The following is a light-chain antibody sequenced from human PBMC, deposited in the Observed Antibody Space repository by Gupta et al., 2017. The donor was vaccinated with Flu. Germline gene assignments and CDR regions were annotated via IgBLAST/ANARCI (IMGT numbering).Light chain of an antibody. Sequence: DIPPTPSPSSLSASVGDRVTITCRASQSISNNLHWYQQKPGKAPILLIYNASSSQSGVPSKFSGSGSGTDVTLTISSLQAEDFAADYWQQTDSTSWTFGQGTKVEVK. J-gene: IGKJ1*01. V-gene: IGKV1-39*01. CDR3: QQTDSTSWT. CDR2: NAS. CDR1: QSISNN.